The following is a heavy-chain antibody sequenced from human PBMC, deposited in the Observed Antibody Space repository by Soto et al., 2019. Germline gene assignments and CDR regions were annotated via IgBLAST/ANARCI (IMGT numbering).Heavy chain of an antibody. CDR1: GFSLITSGVG. CDR3: AHTLTDSGYAGGDWFDP. V-gene: IGHV2-5*02. J-gene: IGHJ5*02. CDR2: IYWDDDK. Sequence: KESGPTLVKPTQTLTLTCTFSGFSLITSGVGVGWIRQPPGKALEWPALIYWDDDKRYSPSLKSRLTLTKDTSKTQVVRTMTDMDPVETATDYCAHTLTDSGYAGGDWFDPWGQGTLVTVSS. D-gene: IGHD5-12*01.